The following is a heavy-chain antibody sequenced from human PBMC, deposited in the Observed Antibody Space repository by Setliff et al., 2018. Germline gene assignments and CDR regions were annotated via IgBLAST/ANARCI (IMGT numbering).Heavy chain of an antibody. CDR2: IYYSESA. CDR1: GGSISSGDYY. D-gene: IGHD6-13*01. V-gene: IGHV4-30-4*08. CDR3: ARGRGFIPAAGTDY. J-gene: IGHJ4*02. Sequence: SETLSLTCTVSGGSISSGDYYWSWIRQPPGKDLEWIGYIYYSESAYYNPSLKSRLTISIDTSKNQFSLKLSSVTAADTAMYYCARGRGFIPAAGTDYWGQGTLVTVSS.